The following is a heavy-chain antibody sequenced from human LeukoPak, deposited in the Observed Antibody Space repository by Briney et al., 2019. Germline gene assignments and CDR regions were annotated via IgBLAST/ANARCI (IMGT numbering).Heavy chain of an antibody. D-gene: IGHD3-9*01. Sequence: GGSLRLSCAASGFTFSNYAMSWVRQAPRKGLEWVSLVSGSGGSTSYADSVKGRFTISRDNSKNTLYLQMNSLRAEDTAVYYCAKGNDILTGYYHSWGQGTLVTVSS. CDR3: AKGNDILTGYYHS. CDR1: GFTFSNYA. V-gene: IGHV3-23*01. CDR2: VSGSGGST. J-gene: IGHJ4*02.